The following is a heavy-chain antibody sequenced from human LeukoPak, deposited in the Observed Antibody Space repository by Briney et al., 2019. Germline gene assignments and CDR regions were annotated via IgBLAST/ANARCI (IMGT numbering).Heavy chain of an antibody. CDR1: GYSFTSYW. Sequence: GESLKISCKGSGYSFTSYWIGWVRQMPGKGLEWMGIIYPGDSDTGYSPSFQGQVTISADKSISTAYLQWSSLKASDTAMYYCARHPVGDDYGDYSLGWGFDIWGQGTMVTVSS. D-gene: IGHD4-17*01. CDR3: ARHPVGDDYGDYSLGWGFDI. J-gene: IGHJ3*02. CDR2: IYPGDSDT. V-gene: IGHV5-51*01.